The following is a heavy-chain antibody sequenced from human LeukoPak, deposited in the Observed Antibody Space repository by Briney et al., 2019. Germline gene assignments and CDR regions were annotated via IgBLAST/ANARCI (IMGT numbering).Heavy chain of an antibody. D-gene: IGHD3-3*01. J-gene: IGHJ4*02. CDR2: ISSSGSTI. CDR1: GFTFSSYE. V-gene: IGHV3-48*03. CDR3: ARGAAYYDFWGGYYIGRYYFDY. Sequence: PGGSLRLSCAASGFTFSSYEMNWVRQAPGKGLEWVSYISSSGSTIYYADSVKGRFTISRDNAKNPLYLQMNSLRAEDTAVYYCARGAAYYDFWGGYYIGRYYFDYWGQGTLVTVSS.